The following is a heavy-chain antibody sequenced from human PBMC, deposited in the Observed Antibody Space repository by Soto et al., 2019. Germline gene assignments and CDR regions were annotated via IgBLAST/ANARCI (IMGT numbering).Heavy chain of an antibody. CDR3: LFVGASRAY. D-gene: IGHD1-26*01. CDR1: GFTFSDHH. CDR2: TSNKGNSNTT. Sequence: EVQLVESGGALVQPGGSLRLSCAASGFTFSDHHMDWVRQAPGKGLEWVARTSNKGNSNTTEYAGFVKDRFTISRDESNNSPYLQMNRLNSGDTAVYYCLFVGASRAYWGQGTRVTVSS. V-gene: IGHV3-72*01. J-gene: IGHJ4*02.